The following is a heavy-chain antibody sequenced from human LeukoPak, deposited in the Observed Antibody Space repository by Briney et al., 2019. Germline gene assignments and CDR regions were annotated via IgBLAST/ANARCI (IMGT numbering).Heavy chain of an antibody. CDR1: GFTFSSYA. D-gene: IGHD6-13*01. J-gene: IGHJ6*02. V-gene: IGHV3-33*08. Sequence: GGSLRLSCAASGFTFSSYAMSWVRQAPGKGLEWVAVIWYDGSNKYYADSVKGRFTISRDNSKNTLYLQMNSLRAEDTAVYYCARDVAAARSQDYYYYGMDVWGQGTTVTVSS. CDR2: IWYDGSNK. CDR3: ARDVAAARSQDYYYYGMDV.